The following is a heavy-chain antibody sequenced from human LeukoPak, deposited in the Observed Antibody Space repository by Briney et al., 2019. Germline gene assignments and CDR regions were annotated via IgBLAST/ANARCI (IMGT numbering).Heavy chain of an antibody. CDR3: AKDWRRIVVVGPITRHGNYMDV. CDR2: ISSSGSTI. CDR1: GFTFSSYE. V-gene: IGHV3-48*03. D-gene: IGHD2-15*01. J-gene: IGHJ6*03. Sequence: GGSLRLSCAAPGFTFSSYEMNWVRQAPGKGLEWVSYISSSGSTIYYADSVKGRFTISRDNSKNTLYLQMNSLRPEDTAVYYCAKDWRRIVVVGPITRHGNYMDVWGKGTTVTISS.